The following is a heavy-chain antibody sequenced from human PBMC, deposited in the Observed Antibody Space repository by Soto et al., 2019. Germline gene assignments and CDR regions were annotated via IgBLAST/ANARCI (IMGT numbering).Heavy chain of an antibody. V-gene: IGHV4-39*01. CDR1: GVSISNSSYY. CDR3: ARQGSN. CDR2: IYYSGIT. Sequence: SETLSLTCTVSGVSISNSSYYWGWIRRPPGKGLEWIGTIYYSGITYYNPSLKSRVTISVDTSKNQFSLKLTSVTAADTAVYYCARQGSNWGQGTLVTVSS. J-gene: IGHJ4*02.